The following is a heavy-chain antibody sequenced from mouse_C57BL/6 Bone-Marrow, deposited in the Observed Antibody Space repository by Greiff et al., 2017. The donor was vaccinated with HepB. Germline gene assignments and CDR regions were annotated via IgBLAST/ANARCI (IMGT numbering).Heavy chain of an antibody. J-gene: IGHJ2*01. D-gene: IGHD1-1*02. CDR3: ARSHLWPDY. CDR2: IHPNSGST. CDR1: GYTLTSYW. Sequence: QVQLQQPGAELVKPGASVKLSCKASGYTLTSYWMHWVKQRPGQGLEWIGMIHPNSGSTNYNEKFKSKATLTVDKSSTTAYMQLSSLTSEDAAVYYCARSHLWPDYWGQGTTLTVSS. V-gene: IGHV1-64*01.